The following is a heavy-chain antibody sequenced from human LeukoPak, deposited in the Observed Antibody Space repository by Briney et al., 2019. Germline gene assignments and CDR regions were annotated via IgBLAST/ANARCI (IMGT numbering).Heavy chain of an antibody. CDR2: IKQDGSEK. CDR1: GFTFSNYW. V-gene: IGHV3-7*01. CDR3: ARDGFVSRFLDS. J-gene: IGHJ4*02. D-gene: IGHD3-3*01. Sequence: GGSLRLSCTASGFTFSNYWMTWVRQAPGKGLECVANIKQDGSEKYYVDSLMGRFTISRDNAKNSLYLQMNSLRAEDTAVYYCARDGFVSRFLDSWGQGTLVPVSS.